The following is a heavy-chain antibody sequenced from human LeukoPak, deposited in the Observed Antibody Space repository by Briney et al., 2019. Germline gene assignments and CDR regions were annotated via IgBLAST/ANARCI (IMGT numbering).Heavy chain of an antibody. CDR1: GFIFSNYA. CDR3: ARGGGGLAY. J-gene: IGHJ4*02. D-gene: IGHD2-15*01. CDR2: INPKNGGS. V-gene: IGHV1-2*02. Sequence: PGRSLRLSCAASGFIFSNYAMHWVRQAPGQGLEWVGWINPKNGGSNYAQKFQGRVTMTRDTSISTAYMELTSLTSDDTAVYFCARGGGGLAYWGPGTLVTVSS.